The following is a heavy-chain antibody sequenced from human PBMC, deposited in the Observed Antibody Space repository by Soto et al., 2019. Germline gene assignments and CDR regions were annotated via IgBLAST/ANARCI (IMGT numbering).Heavy chain of an antibody. V-gene: IGHV3-33*08. CDR3: ERVGGQWQLLAQFDL. CDR1: GFTFKTYG. J-gene: IGHJ5*02. Sequence: GGSLRLSCAASGFTFKTYGMHWVRQAPGKGLEWVAVTSYDGDHDYYEDSVKGRFTISRDNSINTLYLQMNSLRAEDTAVYYCERVGGQWQLLAQFDLWGQGTLVTVSS. CDR2: TSYDGDHD. D-gene: IGHD6-19*01.